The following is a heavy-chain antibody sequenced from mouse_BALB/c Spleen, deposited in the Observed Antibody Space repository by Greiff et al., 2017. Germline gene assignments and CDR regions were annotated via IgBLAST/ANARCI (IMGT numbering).Heavy chain of an antibody. Sequence: EVKLMESGGGLVKPGGSLKLSCAASGFTFSDYYMYWVRQTPEKRLEWVATISDGGSYTYYPDSVKGRFTISRDNAKNNLYLQMSSLKSEDTAMYYCARGLGRWGDFDYWGQGTTLTVSS. CDR1: GFTFSDYY. V-gene: IGHV5-4*02. CDR2: ISDGGSYT. CDR3: ARGLGRWGDFDY. J-gene: IGHJ2*01. D-gene: IGHD4-1*01.